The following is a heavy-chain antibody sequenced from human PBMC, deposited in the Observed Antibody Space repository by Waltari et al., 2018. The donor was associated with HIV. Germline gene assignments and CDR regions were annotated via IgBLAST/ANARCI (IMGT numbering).Heavy chain of an antibody. D-gene: IGHD2-15*01. CDR3: ARAYCSTPSCNSDDAFDL. CDR1: GSSINSGYY. Sequence: QVQLQESGPGLVKPSETLSLTCTVTGSSINSGYYWGWIRQPPGKGLEWIGHSYPSGNTFYNNSLQSRASISVDTSNSQFSLTLHSLSAADTAVYYCARAYCSTPSCNSDDAFDLWGQGTVVIVSS. V-gene: IGHV4-38-2*02. CDR2: SYPSGNT. J-gene: IGHJ3*01.